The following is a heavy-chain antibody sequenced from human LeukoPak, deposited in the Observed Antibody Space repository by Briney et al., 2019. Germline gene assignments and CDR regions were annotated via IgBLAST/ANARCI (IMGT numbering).Heavy chain of an antibody. CDR1: GFTFSSYS. V-gene: IGHV3-21*01. J-gene: IGHJ6*03. Sequence: GGSLRLSCAASGFTFSSYSMSWVRQAPGKGLEWVSSISSSSSYIYYADSVKGRFTISRDNAKNSLYLQMNSLRAEDTAVYYCARASPHCSGGSCYPTYYYYMDVWGKGTTVTVSS. D-gene: IGHD2-15*01. CDR3: ARASPHCSGGSCYPTYYYYMDV. CDR2: ISSSSSYI.